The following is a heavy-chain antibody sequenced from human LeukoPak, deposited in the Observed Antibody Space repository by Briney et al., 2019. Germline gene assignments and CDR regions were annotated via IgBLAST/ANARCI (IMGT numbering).Heavy chain of an antibody. Sequence: SETLSLTCAVSSYSISSGYYWGWIRQPPGKGLEWIGRIYHSGSTYYNPPLKSRVTISVDTSKTQFALKLSSVTAADTAVYYCASIWYSYGSSDAFDIWGQGTMVTVSS. CDR1: SYSISSGYY. CDR2: IYHSGST. CDR3: ASIWYSYGSSDAFDI. D-gene: IGHD5-18*01. J-gene: IGHJ3*02. V-gene: IGHV4-38-2*01.